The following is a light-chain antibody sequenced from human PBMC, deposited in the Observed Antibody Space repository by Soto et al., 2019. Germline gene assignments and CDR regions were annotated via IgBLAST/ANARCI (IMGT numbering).Light chain of an antibody. J-gene: IGKJ1*01. Sequence: EFVLTQSPGNLSLSPGERATLSCRASQTVRNKYLAWYQQKPGQAPRLLIYGASSRATGIADRFSGSGSGTDFTLTISRLEHEDFALYYCQQYGYSTITFGQGTKVDIK. CDR2: GAS. V-gene: IGKV3-20*01. CDR3: QQYGYSTIT. CDR1: QTVRNKY.